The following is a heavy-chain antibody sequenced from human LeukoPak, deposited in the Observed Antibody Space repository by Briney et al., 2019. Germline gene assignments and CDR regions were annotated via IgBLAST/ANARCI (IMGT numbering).Heavy chain of an antibody. V-gene: IGHV4-38-2*01. Sequence: PSETLSLTCAVSGFSFTSGFYWGWIRQPPGKGLEWIGSFYHSGSTYYNPSLKSRVTISVDTSKNQFSLNLRSVTATDTAVYYCARQGPYCGGDCSNYFDFWGQGTLVTVSS. CDR1: GFSFTSGFY. CDR3: ARQGPYCGGDCSNYFDF. CDR2: FYHSGST. J-gene: IGHJ4*02. D-gene: IGHD2-21*01.